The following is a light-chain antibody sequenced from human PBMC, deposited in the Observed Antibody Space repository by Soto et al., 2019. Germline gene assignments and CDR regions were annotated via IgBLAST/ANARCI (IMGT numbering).Light chain of an antibody. CDR3: QQSYSAPYT. J-gene: IGKJ2*01. CDR1: QFIRNY. V-gene: IGKV1-39*01. Sequence: DIQMTQSPSSLSASVGERVTITCRASQFIRNYLNWYQHKPGKAPKLLIYAASTLQGGVPSRFSGSGSGTDFTLTINSLQLEDFATYYCQQSYSAPYTFGQGARLEIK. CDR2: AAS.